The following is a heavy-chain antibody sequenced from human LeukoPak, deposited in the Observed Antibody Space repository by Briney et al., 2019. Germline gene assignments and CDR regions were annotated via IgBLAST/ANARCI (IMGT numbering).Heavy chain of an antibody. J-gene: IGHJ4*02. CDR2: ISSSSSYI. D-gene: IGHD3-10*01. V-gene: IGHV3-21*01. CDR3: ASNKDYYGSGSYVG. CDR1: GFTFSSYS. Sequence: GESLRLSCAASGFTFSSYSMNWVRQAPGKGLEWVSSISSSSSYIYYADSVKGRFTISRDNAKNSLYLQMNSLRAEDTAVYYCASNKDYYGSGSYVGWGQGTLVTVSS.